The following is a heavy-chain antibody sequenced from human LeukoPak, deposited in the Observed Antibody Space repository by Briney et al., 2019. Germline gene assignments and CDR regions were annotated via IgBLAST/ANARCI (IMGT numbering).Heavy chain of an antibody. Sequence: PGGSLRLSCTASGFTFSSYAMSWVRQAPGKGLEWVSGISSSGGNTYYAEGRFIISRDNSKNTLYPQMNSLRAEDTAVYYCAKRAPGSYFDYWGQGTLVTVSS. CDR3: AKRAPGSYFDY. J-gene: IGHJ4*02. CDR1: GFTFSSYA. V-gene: IGHV3-23*01. D-gene: IGHD3-10*01. CDR2: ISSSGGNT.